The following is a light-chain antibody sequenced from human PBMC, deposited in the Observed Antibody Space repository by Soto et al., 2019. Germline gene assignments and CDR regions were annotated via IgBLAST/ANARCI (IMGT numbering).Light chain of an antibody. Sequence: DIQMTQSPSTLSASVGDRVTITCRTSQRISSWLAWYQQRPGKAPKLLIYKASTLESGVQSRFCGSESGTEFTLTISSLQPEDFATYYCQQYTPYSWTFGQGTKVEIK. V-gene: IGKV1-5*03. CDR2: KAS. CDR1: QRISSW. J-gene: IGKJ1*01. CDR3: QQYTPYSWT.